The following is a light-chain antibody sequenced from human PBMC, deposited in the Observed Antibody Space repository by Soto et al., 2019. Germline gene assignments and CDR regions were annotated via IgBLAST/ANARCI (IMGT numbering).Light chain of an antibody. J-gene: IGKJ1*01. Sequence: DIQMTQSPATLSASVGDRDTITCRASQSISSWLAWYQQKPGKAPKLLIYAASSLQSGVPSRFSGSGSGTEFTLTISSLQPEDFATYYCQQHQSYSTFGQGTKVDI. CDR2: AAS. CDR1: QSISSW. CDR3: QQHQSYST. V-gene: IGKV1-5*01.